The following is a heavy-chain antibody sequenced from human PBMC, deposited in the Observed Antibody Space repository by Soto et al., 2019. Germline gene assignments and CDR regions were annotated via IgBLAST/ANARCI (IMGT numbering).Heavy chain of an antibody. Sequence: GASVKVSCKASGYTFTSYGITWVRQAPGQGLEWMGGISPIYGTTNYAQKFQGRVTITADESTSTAYMELSSLRSEDTAVYYCGKIAASYYGMDVWGQGTTVTVSS. V-gene: IGHV1-69*13. D-gene: IGHD6-25*01. CDR2: ISPIYGTT. CDR3: GKIAASYYGMDV. J-gene: IGHJ6*02. CDR1: GYTFTSYG.